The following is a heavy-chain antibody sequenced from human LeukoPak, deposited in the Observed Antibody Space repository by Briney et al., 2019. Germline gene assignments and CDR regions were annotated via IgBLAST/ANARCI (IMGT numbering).Heavy chain of an antibody. CDR2: ISSSSTT. CDR1: GFTFSSYS. Sequence: GGSLRLPCAASGFTFSSYSMNWVRQAPGKGLEWVSYISSSSTTYYADSVKGRFTISRDNAKNSLYLQMNSLRDEDTAVYYCARDGDTVTTFYYYYGMDVWGQGTTVTVSS. J-gene: IGHJ6*02. CDR3: ARDGDTVTTFYYYYGMDV. D-gene: IGHD4-11*01. V-gene: IGHV3-48*02.